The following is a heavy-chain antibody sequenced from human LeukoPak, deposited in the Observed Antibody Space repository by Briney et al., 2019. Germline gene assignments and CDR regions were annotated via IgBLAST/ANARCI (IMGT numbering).Heavy chain of an antibody. Sequence: GGSLRLSCAAPGVTFSNAWMSLVRQAPGKGLEWVGRIKSKTDGGTTDYAAPVKGRFTISRDGSKNTLYLQMNSLKTEDTAVYYCTTDREFCSGGSCHPVYFDYWGQGTLVTVSS. J-gene: IGHJ4*02. D-gene: IGHD2-15*01. V-gene: IGHV3-15*01. CDR2: IKSKTDGGTT. CDR3: TTDREFCSGGSCHPVYFDY. CDR1: GVTFSNAW.